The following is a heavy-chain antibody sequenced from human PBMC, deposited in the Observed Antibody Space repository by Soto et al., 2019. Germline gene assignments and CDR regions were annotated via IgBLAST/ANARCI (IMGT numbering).Heavy chain of an antibody. CDR1: GFTFSNFA. V-gene: IGHV3-23*01. CDR3: AKGHTILGVVIIYFDY. J-gene: IGHJ4*02. Sequence: GGSLRLSCAASGFTFSNFAMSWVRHAPGQGLEWVSEISGSTGTTYYADSVKGRFTISRDNSKNTLYLQMNSLRAEDTAVYYCAKGHTILGVVIIYFDYWGQGTLVTVSS. CDR2: ISGSTGTT. D-gene: IGHD3-3*01.